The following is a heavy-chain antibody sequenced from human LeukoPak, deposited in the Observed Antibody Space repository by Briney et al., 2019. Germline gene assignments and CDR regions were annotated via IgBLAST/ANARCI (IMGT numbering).Heavy chain of an antibody. CDR3: ARDGYYDY. J-gene: IGHJ4*02. D-gene: IGHD3-22*01. V-gene: IGHV1-18*01. Sequence: ASVKVSCWASGYTFTTYGIAWVRQAPGQGLEWMGWISAYNGKADYGQKFQGRVTMTTDTSTRTAYMELRRLRSDDTAVYYCARDGYYDYWGQGTLVTVSS. CDR1: GYTFTTYG. CDR2: ISAYNGKA.